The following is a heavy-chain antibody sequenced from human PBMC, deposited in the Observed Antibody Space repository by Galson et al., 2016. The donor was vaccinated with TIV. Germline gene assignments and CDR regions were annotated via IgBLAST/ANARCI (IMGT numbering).Heavy chain of an antibody. CDR1: GFTFSSYW. Sequence: SLRLSCAASGFTFSSYWMSWVRQAPGKGLEWVANIKQDGSEKYYVDSVKGRFTISRDNAMNSLFLQMNSLRAEDRAVYYCARDFPPGYGSSFNVYWGQGTLVTVSS. CDR3: ARDFPPGYGSSFNVY. J-gene: IGHJ4*02. V-gene: IGHV3-7*01. D-gene: IGHD6-13*01. CDR2: IKQDGSEK.